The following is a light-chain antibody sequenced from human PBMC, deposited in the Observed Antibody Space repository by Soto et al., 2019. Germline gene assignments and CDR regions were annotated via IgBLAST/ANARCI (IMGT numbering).Light chain of an antibody. Sequence: EVVMTQSPATLSVSPGERATLSCGASQSVRSYLAWYQQKPGQAPRLLIHGASTRAPGIPARFSGSGSGTDFTLTISSPQSEDCAVYYCHQYDHWPQTFGQGTKVDIK. CDR2: GAS. CDR1: QSVRSY. V-gene: IGKV3-15*01. J-gene: IGKJ1*01. CDR3: HQYDHWPQT.